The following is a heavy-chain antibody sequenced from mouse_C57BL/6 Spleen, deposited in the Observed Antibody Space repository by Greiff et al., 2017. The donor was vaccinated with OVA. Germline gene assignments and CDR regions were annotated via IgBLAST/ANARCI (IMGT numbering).Heavy chain of an antibody. J-gene: IGHJ4*01. CDR3: ASRRDYPYAMDY. CDR2: IDPSDSYT. Sequence: QVQLQQPGAELVMPGASVKLSCKASGYTFTSYWMHWVKQRPGQGLEWIGEIDPSDSYTNYNQKFKGKSTLTVDKSSSTAYMQLNSLTSEDSAVYDCASRRDYPYAMDYWGQGTSVTVSS. D-gene: IGHD2-4*01. V-gene: IGHV1-69*01. CDR1: GYTFTSYW.